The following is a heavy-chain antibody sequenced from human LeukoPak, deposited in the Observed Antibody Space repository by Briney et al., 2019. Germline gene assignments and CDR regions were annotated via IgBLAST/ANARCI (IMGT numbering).Heavy chain of an antibody. CDR1: GFTVSSNY. J-gene: IGHJ4*02. V-gene: IGHV3-66*01. D-gene: IGHD3-10*01. CDR3: ARGPTGTSYYYGSGSAVYFDY. Sequence: GGSLRLSCAASGFTVSSNYMSWVRQAPGKGLEWVSVIYSGGSTYYADSVKGRFTISRDNSKNTLYLQMNSLRAEDTAVYYCARGPTGTSYYYGSGSAVYFDYWGQGTLVTVSS. CDR2: IYSGGST.